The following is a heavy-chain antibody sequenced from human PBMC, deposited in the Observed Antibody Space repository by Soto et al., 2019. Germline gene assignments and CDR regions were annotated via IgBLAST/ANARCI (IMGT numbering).Heavy chain of an antibody. CDR1: GFTFSSYA. CDR2: ISGSGGST. D-gene: IGHD3-3*01. Sequence: PGGSLRLSCAASGFTFSSYAMSWVRQAPGKGLEWVSAISGSGGSTYYADSVKGRFTISRDNSKNTLYLQMNSLRAEDTAVYYCAKGDYDFWSGHPYYGMDVWGQGTTVTVSS. J-gene: IGHJ6*02. CDR3: AKGDYDFWSGHPYYGMDV. V-gene: IGHV3-23*01.